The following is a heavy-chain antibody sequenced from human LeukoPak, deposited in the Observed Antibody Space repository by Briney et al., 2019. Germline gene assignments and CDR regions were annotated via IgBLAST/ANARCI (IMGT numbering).Heavy chain of an antibody. Sequence: PGGSLRLSRAASGFTFSTYAMSWVRQAPGKGLEWVSGISGSGGSTFYADSVKGRFTISRDNSKNTLFLQMNSLRAEDTAVYYCAKDRYGGTWYYFDYWGQGTLVTVSS. CDR3: AKDRYGGTWYYFDY. J-gene: IGHJ4*02. CDR1: GFTFSTYA. CDR2: ISGSGGST. D-gene: IGHD4-23*01. V-gene: IGHV3-23*01.